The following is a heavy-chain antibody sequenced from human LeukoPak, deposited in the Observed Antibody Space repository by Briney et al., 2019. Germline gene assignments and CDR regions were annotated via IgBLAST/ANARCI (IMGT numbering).Heavy chain of an antibody. CDR1: GYTFSSYD. J-gene: IGHJ4*02. CDR3: ARLPKYSRPLDY. V-gene: IGHV1-8*02. D-gene: IGHD6-6*01. CDR2: MNPNSGNT. Sequence: GASVKVSCKASGYTFSSYDINWVRQATGQGLEWIGWMNPNSGNTAYAQKFQGRVTMSRDTSISTAYMELSSLRSEDTAVYYCARLPKYSRPLDYWGQGTLATVSS.